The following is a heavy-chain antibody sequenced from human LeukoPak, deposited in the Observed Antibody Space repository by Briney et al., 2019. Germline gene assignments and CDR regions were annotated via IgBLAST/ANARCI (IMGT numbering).Heavy chain of an antibody. CDR1: GGSFSGYY. CDR3: AVEGYHGSGSYLDV. J-gene: IGHJ6*02. D-gene: IGHD3-10*01. CDR2: NNHSGST. V-gene: IGHV4-34*01. Sequence: SETLSLTCAVYGGSFSGYYWSWIRQPPGKGLEWIGENNHSGSTNYNPSLKSRVTISVDTSKIPFSLKLSSVTAADTAVYYCAVEGYHGSGSYLDVWGQGTTVTVSS.